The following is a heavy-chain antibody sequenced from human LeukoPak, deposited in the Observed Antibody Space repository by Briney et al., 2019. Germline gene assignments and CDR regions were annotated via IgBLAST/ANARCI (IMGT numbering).Heavy chain of an antibody. CDR1: GGTFSSYA. D-gene: IGHD3-10*01. J-gene: IGHJ4*02. CDR2: IIPIFGTA. V-gene: IGHV1-69*06. Sequence: ASVKVSCKASGGTFSSYAISWVRQAPGQGLEWMGGIIPIFGTANYAQKFQGRVTITAEKSTSTAYMELSSLRSEDTAVYYCARDRYGSGSYYLAGDYWGQGTLVTVSS. CDR3: ARDRYGSGSYYLAGDY.